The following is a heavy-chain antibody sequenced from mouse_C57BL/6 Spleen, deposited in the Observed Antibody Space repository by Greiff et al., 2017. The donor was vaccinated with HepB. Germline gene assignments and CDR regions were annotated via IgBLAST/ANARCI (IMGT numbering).Heavy chain of an antibody. CDR1: GYTFTDYE. J-gene: IGHJ4*01. Sequence: VQLQQSGAELVRPGASVTLSCKASGYTFTDYEMHWVKQTPVHGLEWIGAIDPETGGTAYNQKFKGKAILTADKSSSTAYMELRSLTSEDSAVYYCTRGPYYYGSSYGAMDYWGQGTSVTVSS. CDR3: TRGPYYYGSSYGAMDY. D-gene: IGHD1-1*01. CDR2: IDPETGGT. V-gene: IGHV1-15*01.